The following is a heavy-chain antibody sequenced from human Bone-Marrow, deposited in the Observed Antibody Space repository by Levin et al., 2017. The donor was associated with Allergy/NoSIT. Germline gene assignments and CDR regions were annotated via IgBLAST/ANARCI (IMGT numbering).Heavy chain of an antibody. V-gene: IGHV3-33*01. CDR3: ARVRGYSSHGYHQGSAFDI. Sequence: GGSLRLSCAASGFTFSSYGMHWVRQAPGKGLEWVAVIWYDGSNKYYADSVKGRFTISRDNSKNTLYLQMNSLRAEDTAVYYCARVRGYSSHGYHQGSAFDIWGQGTMVTVSS. CDR2: IWYDGSNK. CDR1: GFTFSSYG. D-gene: IGHD5-18*01. J-gene: IGHJ3*02.